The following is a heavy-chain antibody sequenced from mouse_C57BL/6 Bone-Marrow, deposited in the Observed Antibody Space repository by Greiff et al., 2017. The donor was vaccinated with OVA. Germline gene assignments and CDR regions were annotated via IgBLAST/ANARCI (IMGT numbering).Heavy chain of an antibody. J-gene: IGHJ4*01. CDR2: IDPSDSYN. V-gene: IGHV1-59*01. CDR3: ARNDGYFYAMDY. D-gene: IGHD2-3*01. Sequence: VQLQQPGAELVRPGTSVKLSCKASGYTFTSYWMHWVKQRPGQGLEWIGGIDPSDSYNNYNQKFKGKATLTVDTSSRTAYMQLISLTSEYSAVDYCARNDGYFYAMDYWGQGTSVTVSS. CDR1: GYTFTSYW.